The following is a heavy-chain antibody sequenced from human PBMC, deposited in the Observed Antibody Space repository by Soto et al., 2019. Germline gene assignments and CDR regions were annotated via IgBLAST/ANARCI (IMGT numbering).Heavy chain of an antibody. Sequence: SETLSLTCAVYGGSFSGYYWNWIRQRPWKGLEWIGEINHSGSTNYNPSLKSRVTISVDTSKNQFSLKLSSVTAADTAVYYCARVLLYYDFWSGDYLSPTLGFDYWGQGTLVIVSS. CDR3: ARVLLYYDFWSGDYLSPTLGFDY. CDR2: INHSGST. V-gene: IGHV4-34*01. D-gene: IGHD3-3*01. CDR1: GGSFSGYY. J-gene: IGHJ4*02.